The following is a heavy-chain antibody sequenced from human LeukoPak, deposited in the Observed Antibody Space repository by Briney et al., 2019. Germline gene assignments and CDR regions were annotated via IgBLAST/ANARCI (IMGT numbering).Heavy chain of an antibody. CDR1: GYSISSGYY. V-gene: IGHV4-38-2*01. CDR2: IYHSGST. Sequence: SETLSLTCAVSGYSISSGYYWGWIRQPPGKGLELIGSIYHSGSTYYNPSLKSRVTISVDTSKNQFSLKLSSVTAADTAVYYCARHAYDFWGQVTITHLDYWGQGTLVTVSS. CDR3: ARHAYDFWGQVTITHLDY. D-gene: IGHD3-3*01. J-gene: IGHJ4*02.